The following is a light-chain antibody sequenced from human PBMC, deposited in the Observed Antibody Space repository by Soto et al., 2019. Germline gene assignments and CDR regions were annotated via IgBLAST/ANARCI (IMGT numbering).Light chain of an antibody. CDR3: LQYYDYRT. J-gene: IGKJ1*01. V-gene: IGKV1-33*01. CDR2: DAS. Sequence: DIQVTQSPSSLSASVGDRVTITCQASQDITNYLNWYQQKPGKAPKLLIYDASNLETGVPSRFSGSGSGTEFTLNISSLQPDDSATYYCLQYYDYRTFGQGTKVDIK. CDR1: QDITNY.